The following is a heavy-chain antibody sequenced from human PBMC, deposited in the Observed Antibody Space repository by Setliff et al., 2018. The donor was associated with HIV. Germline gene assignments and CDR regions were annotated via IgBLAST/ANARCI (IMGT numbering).Heavy chain of an antibody. CDR2: ISSSSSYI. CDR3: ARVITVLRSSDWSYYFDY. Sequence: PGGSLRLSCAASGFAFSSYSMNWVRQAPGKGLEWVSSISSSSSYIYYADSVKGRFTISRDNAKNSLYLEMNRLRADDTAVYFCARVITVLRSSDWSYYFDYWGQGTLVTVSS. D-gene: IGHD3-9*01. CDR1: GFAFSSYS. J-gene: IGHJ4*02. V-gene: IGHV3-21*04.